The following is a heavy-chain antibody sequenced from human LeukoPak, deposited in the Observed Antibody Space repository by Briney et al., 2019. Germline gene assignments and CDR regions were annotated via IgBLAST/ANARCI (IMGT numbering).Heavy chain of an antibody. V-gene: IGHV3-23*01. Sequence: GGSLRHSCAASGFTFSRSAMTWVRQGPGTGLEFVASIIYSGGATYYADSVKGRFTISRDNSKNTLYLQMNSLRAEDTALYYCAKDVLYYDGSEHVYYFASWRQGTLVTVSS. J-gene: IGHJ4*02. D-gene: IGHD3-22*01. CDR1: GFTFSRSA. CDR3: AKDVLYYDGSEHVYYFAS. CDR2: IIYSGGAT.